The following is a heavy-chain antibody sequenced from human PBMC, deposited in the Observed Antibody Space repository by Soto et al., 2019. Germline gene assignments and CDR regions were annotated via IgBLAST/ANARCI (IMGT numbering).Heavy chain of an antibody. Sequence: ELQLLESGGGLVQPGGSLRLSCAASKVTFRSYVMNWVRQAPGKGLEWVAAISGSGGGTYYAESVKGRFTVSRDNSKNTLFLQMNRLGAEDTAVYFCANWAPRPTSNFYGLDIWGQGNTVTVS. CDR1: KVTFRSYV. V-gene: IGHV3-23*01. CDR2: ISGSGGGT. J-gene: IGHJ6*02. D-gene: IGHD6-6*01. CDR3: ANWAPRPTSNFYGLDI.